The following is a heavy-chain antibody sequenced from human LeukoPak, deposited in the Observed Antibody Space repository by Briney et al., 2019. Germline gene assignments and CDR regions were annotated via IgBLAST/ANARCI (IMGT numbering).Heavy chain of an antibody. D-gene: IGHD5-24*01. CDR2: ICCSGCT. CDR3: ARTENYIPEDCFDP. CDR1: GVSISSYC. Sequence: SETLSLTCTVSGVSISSYCWGWIRQPPGKGLEWIGSICCSGCTFYNQSLKSRVTLSVDTSKNQFFLKLSSETTADTALYCCARTENYIPEDCFDPWGQGTLVTVSS. J-gene: IGHJ5*02. V-gene: IGHV4-39*01.